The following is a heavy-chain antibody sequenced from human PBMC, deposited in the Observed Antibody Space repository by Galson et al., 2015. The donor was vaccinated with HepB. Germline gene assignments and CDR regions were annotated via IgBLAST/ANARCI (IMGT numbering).Heavy chain of an antibody. CDR3: TGPGYGSSWFLDYAHGVDV. V-gene: IGHV3-73*01. Sequence: SLRLSCAASGFTFSGSGIHWVRQAPGKGLEWVGRIRNGANYYATAYAPSVRGRFTVSRDDLKGTAYLQMNSLTPEDTAVYYCTGPGYGSSWFLDYAHGVDVWGQGTTVIVS. CDR2: IRNGANYYAT. J-gene: IGHJ6*02. D-gene: IGHD3/OR15-3a*01. CDR1: GFTFSGSG.